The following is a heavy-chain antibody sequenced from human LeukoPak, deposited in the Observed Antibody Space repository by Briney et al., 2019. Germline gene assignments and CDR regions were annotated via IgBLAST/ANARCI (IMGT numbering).Heavy chain of an antibody. CDR1: GGTFSSYA. CDR3: ARWDVWLDAFDI. Sequence: SVKVSCKASGGTFSSYAINWVRQAPGQGLEWMGGIIPIFDTTNYAQNFQGRVTITADKSTNTAYMELSRLRSDDTAVYYCARWDVWLDAFDIWGQGTMVTVSS. D-gene: IGHD3-3*01. V-gene: IGHV1-69*06. J-gene: IGHJ3*02. CDR2: IIPIFDTT.